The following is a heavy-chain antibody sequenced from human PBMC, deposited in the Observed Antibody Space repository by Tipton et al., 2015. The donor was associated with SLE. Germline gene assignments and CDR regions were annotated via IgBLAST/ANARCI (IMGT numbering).Heavy chain of an antibody. Sequence: TLSLTCAVYGASFSDYFWTWIRQPPGKGLEWIGYIYYSGSTNYNPSLKSRVTISVDTSKNQFSLKLSSVTAADTAVYYCARGSGSYVADYWGQGTLVTVSS. CDR3: ARGSGSYVADY. CDR2: IYYSGST. D-gene: IGHD1-26*01. CDR1: GASFSDYF. V-gene: IGHV4-59*01. J-gene: IGHJ4*02.